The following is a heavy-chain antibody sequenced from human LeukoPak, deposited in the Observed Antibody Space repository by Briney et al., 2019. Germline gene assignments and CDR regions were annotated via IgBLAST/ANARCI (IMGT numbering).Heavy chain of an antibody. D-gene: IGHD3-10*01. J-gene: IGHJ4*02. CDR1: GYTSTSYG. CDR3: ARNFRVTVRGVILDY. V-gene: IGHV1-18*01. Sequence: GASVKVSCKASGYTSTSYGISWVRQAPGQGLEWMGWISAYNGNTNYAQKLQGRVTMTTDTSTSTAYMELRSLSSDDTAVYYCARNFRVTVRGVILDYWGQGTLVTVSS. CDR2: ISAYNGNT.